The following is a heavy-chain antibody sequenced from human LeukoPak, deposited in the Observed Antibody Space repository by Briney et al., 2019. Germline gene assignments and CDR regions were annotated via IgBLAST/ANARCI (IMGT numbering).Heavy chain of an antibody. CDR3: AKDLYAWYFDL. Sequence: GGSLRLSCAASGFTFSIYAMSWVRQAPGKGLEWVSGINNNGGSTNYADSVRGRFTISRANSKNTLYLYMNSLRVEDTAVYYCAKDLYAWYFDLWGRGTLVTVSS. D-gene: IGHD3-16*01. V-gene: IGHV3-23*01. J-gene: IGHJ2*01. CDR1: GFTFSIYA. CDR2: INNNGGST.